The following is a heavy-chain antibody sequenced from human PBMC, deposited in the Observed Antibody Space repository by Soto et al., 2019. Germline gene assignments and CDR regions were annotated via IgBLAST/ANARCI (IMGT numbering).Heavy chain of an antibody. CDR3: ARTGIGYCSGGSCYPEKNAFDI. J-gene: IGHJ3*02. D-gene: IGHD2-15*01. CDR2: INAGNGNT. Sequence: QVQLVQSGAEVKKPGASVKVSCKASGYTFTSYAMHWVRQAPGQRLEWMGWINAGNGNTKYSQKFQGRVTITRDTSASPAYMELSSLRSEDTAVYYCARTGIGYCSGGSCYPEKNAFDIWGQGTMVTVSS. CDR1: GYTFTSYA. V-gene: IGHV1-3*01.